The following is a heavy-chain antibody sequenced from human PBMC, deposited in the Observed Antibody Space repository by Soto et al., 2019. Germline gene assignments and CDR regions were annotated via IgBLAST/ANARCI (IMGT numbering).Heavy chain of an antibody. J-gene: IGHJ6*02. D-gene: IGHD3-22*01. CDR3: ARQGRNTKIVLLRHYATDF. Sequence: RSLTCSVSSGSISSNSYFWAWIRQPPGKGLEWIGAVFYSGDTYYSESLKSRVTMSVDTSKNQFSLKLNSVTAADTAVYYCARQGRNTKIVLLRHYATDFWGQGTAVTVSS. CDR1: SGSISSNSYF. CDR2: VFYSGDT. V-gene: IGHV4-39*01.